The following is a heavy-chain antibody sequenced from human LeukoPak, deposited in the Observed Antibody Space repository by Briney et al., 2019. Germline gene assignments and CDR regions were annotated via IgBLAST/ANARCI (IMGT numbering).Heavy chain of an antibody. CDR2: IKQDGSEK. CDR3: AREAARSGAYYYYYYMDV. Sequence: GGSLRLSCAASGFTFSSYWMSWVRQAPGKGLEWVANIKQDGSEKYSVDSVKGRFTISRENAKNSLYLQMNSLRAEDTAVYYCAREAARSGAYYYYYYMDVWGKGTTVTVSS. D-gene: IGHD6-6*01. CDR1: GFTFSSYW. J-gene: IGHJ6*03. V-gene: IGHV3-7*01.